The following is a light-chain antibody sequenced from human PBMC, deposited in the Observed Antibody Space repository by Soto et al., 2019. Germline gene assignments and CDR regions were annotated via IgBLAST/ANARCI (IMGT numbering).Light chain of an antibody. J-gene: IGKJ1*01. CDR3: QQYGSSPTT. CDR1: QSVSSY. CDR2: DAS. V-gene: IGKV3-11*01. Sequence: EIVLTQYPATLSLSPGERGTLSCMASQSVSSYLAWYQQKPGQAPRLLIYDASNRATGIPARFSGSGSGTDFTLTISSLQPEDFATYYCQQYGSSPTTVGQGTQVDIK.